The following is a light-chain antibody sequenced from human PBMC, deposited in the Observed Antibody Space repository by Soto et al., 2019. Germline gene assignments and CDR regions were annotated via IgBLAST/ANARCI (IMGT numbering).Light chain of an antibody. J-gene: IGKJ3*01. Sequence: DIQMTQSPSSLSASVRDRVTITCRASQGISNYLAWYQQKPGQVPKLLIYAASTLQSGVPSRFSGSGSGTDFTLAISSLQPEDVGSYYCQKYNSGPPVTFGPGTKVDIK. CDR2: AAS. CDR3: QKYNSGPPVT. CDR1: QGISNY. V-gene: IGKV1-27*01.